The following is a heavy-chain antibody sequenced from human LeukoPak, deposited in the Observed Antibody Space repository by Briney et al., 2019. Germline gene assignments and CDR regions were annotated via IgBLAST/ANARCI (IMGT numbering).Heavy chain of an antibody. V-gene: IGHV3-7*03. CDR2: INHNGNVN. CDR3: ARGGGLDV. J-gene: IGHJ6*02. D-gene: IGHD3-16*01. Sequence: GGSLRLSCAASGFTFSSYWMNWARQAPGKGLEWVASINHNGNVNYYVDSVKGRFTISRDNAKNSLYLQMSNLRSEDTAVYFCARGGGLDVWGQGATVTVSS. CDR1: GFTFSSYW.